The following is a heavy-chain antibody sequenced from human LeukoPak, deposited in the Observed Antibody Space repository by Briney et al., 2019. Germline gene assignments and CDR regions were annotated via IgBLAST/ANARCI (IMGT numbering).Heavy chain of an antibody. V-gene: IGHV4-39*07. J-gene: IGHJ4*02. D-gene: IGHD6-19*01. CDR1: GGSISSSSYY. Sequence: PSETLSLTCTVSGGSISSSSYYWGWIRQPPGKGLEWIGSIYYSGSTYYNPSLKSRVTISVDTSKNQFSLKLSSVTAADTAVYYCARAIAVAGTDFDYWGQGTLVTVSS. CDR3: ARAIAVAGTDFDY. CDR2: IYYSGST.